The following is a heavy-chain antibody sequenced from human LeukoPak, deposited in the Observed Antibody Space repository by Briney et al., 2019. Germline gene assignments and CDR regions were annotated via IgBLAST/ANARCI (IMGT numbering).Heavy chain of an antibody. D-gene: IGHD3-10*01. CDR3: AIRSGRNYHGMDV. V-gene: IGHV4-59*01. CDR1: GGSNSGYY. Sequence: PSETLSLTCTVSGGSNSGYYWNWIRQPPGKGLEWIGYTYYTGSASYNPSLKSRVTISVDTSKEQFSLKLSSVTAADTAVYCAIRSGRNYHGMDVWGQGTTVTVSS. J-gene: IGHJ6*02. CDR2: TYYTGSA.